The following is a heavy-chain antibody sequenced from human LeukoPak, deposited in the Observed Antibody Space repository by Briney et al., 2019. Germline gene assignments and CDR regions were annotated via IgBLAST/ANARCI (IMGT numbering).Heavy chain of an antibody. J-gene: IGHJ4*02. V-gene: IGHV3-9*01. CDR1: GITFDDYA. CDR2: ISWNSGSI. Sequence: GGSLRLSCAASGITFDDYAMHWVRQAPGKGLEWVSGISWNSGSIGYADSVKGRFTISRDNAKNSLYLQMNSLRAEDTALYYCAKDFTYYYDSSGYYFDYWGQGSLVTVSS. D-gene: IGHD3-22*01. CDR3: AKDFTYYYDSSGYYFDY.